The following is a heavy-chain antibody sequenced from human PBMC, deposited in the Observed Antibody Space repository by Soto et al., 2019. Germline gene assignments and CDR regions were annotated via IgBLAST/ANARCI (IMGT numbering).Heavy chain of an antibody. CDR2: INHSGST. CDR1: GGSFSGYY. CDR3: ARNDYGVRWFDP. J-gene: IGHJ5*02. V-gene: IGHV4-34*01. Sequence: SETLSLTCAVYGGSFSGYYWSWIRQPPGKGLGWIGEINHSGSTNYNPSLKSRVTISVDTSKNQFSLKLSSVTAADTAVYYCARNDYGVRWFDPWGQGTLVTVSS. D-gene: IGHD4-17*01.